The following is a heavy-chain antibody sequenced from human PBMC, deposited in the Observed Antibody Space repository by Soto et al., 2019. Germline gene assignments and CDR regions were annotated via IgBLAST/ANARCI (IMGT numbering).Heavy chain of an antibody. CDR1: GYTFTSYD. V-gene: IGHV1-8*01. Sequence: QVQLVQSGAEVKKPGASVKVSCKASGYTFTSYDINWVRQATGQGLEWMGWMNPNSGNTGYAQKFQGRVPMTRNTSISTADMELSSLRSEDTAVYYCARERSSGWYVDYWGQGTLVTVSS. D-gene: IGHD6-19*01. CDR2: MNPNSGNT. J-gene: IGHJ4*02. CDR3: ARERSSGWYVDY.